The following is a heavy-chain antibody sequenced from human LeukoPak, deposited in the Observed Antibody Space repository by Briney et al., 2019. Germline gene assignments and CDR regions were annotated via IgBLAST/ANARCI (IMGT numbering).Heavy chain of an antibody. CDR3: ARGLSPYYYVHDMDV. V-gene: IGHV3-30-3*01. D-gene: IGHD2/OR15-2a*01. CDR1: GFSFNSYA. Sequence: GRSLRLSCAAFGFSFNSYAMHWVRQPPGKGLEWVAVISYDGTNKYYADSVKGRFTISRDNSKNTLYLQMNSLRAEDTAVYYCARGLSPYYYVHDMDVWGQGTLVTVSS. CDR2: ISYDGTNK. J-gene: IGHJ4*02.